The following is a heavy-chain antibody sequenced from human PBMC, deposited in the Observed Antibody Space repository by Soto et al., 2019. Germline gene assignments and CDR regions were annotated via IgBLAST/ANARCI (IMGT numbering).Heavy chain of an antibody. J-gene: IGHJ4*01. CDR2: ISSSNAYI. CDR3: VSPATHGRKYYFQW. V-gene: IGHV3-21*01. CDR1: GFTFSSYA. Sequence: PGGSLRLSCAASGFTFSSYAMSWVRQAPGKGLEWVSSISSSNAYIYYADSVRGRFTISRDNDKKSVELQMNSLRVEDTAVYYCVSPATHGRKYYFQWWGHGTLVTVSS.